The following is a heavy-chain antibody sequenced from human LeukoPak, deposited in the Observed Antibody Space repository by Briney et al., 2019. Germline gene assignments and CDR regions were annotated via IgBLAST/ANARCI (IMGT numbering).Heavy chain of an antibody. CDR1: GYSFISFF. V-gene: IGHV1-46*01. CDR2: INPSGGST. CDR3: ARGGIGTTFDYFDY. D-gene: IGHD1-1*01. Sequence: ASVKVSCKTSGYSFISFFMHWVRQAPGQGLEWMGVINPSGGSTTNAQKFQGRVTMTRDTSTSTVYMDLSSLRSEDTAVYYCARGGIGTTFDYFDYWGQGTLVTVSS. J-gene: IGHJ4*02.